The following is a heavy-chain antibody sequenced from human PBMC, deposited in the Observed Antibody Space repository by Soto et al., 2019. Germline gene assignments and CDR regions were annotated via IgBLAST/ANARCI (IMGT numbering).Heavy chain of an antibody. Sequence: ASVKVSCKASGYTFTSYDINWVRQATGQGLEWMGWMNPNSGNTGYAQKFQGRVTMTRNTSISTAYMELSSLRSEDTAVYYCARGSGSYYSYYYYYYMDVWGKGTTVTVS. CDR3: ARGSGSYYSYYYYYYMDV. V-gene: IGHV1-8*01. J-gene: IGHJ6*03. CDR1: GYTFTSYD. CDR2: MNPNSGNT. D-gene: IGHD3-10*01.